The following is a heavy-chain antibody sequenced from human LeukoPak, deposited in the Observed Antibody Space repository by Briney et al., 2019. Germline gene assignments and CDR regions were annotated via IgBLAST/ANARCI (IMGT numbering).Heavy chain of an antibody. D-gene: IGHD3-16*01. Sequence: GSLRLSCATSGFMFKTYWMHWVRQAPGKGLVWVSRINNDGHSINYADSVKGRFTTSRDNAKNTLFLHMNSLRAEDTGVYYCARDNLEWGSVFDYWGQGTLVTVSS. CDR2: INNDGHSI. CDR3: ARDNLEWGSVFDY. V-gene: IGHV3-74*01. J-gene: IGHJ4*02. CDR1: GFMFKTYW.